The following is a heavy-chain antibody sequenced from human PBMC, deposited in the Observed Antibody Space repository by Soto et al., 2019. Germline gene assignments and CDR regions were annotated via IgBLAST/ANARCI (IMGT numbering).Heavy chain of an antibody. D-gene: IGHD5-18*01. CDR1: GFTFTGYY. Sequence: QGQLVQSGAEVKKPGASVKVSCKTSGFTFTGYYLHWVRQAPGQGLEWMGWINPNSGDTKYAQTFQGRVTLTRARSITTAYMELSRLRSDDTAMYFCTREARGYSYGPLGYWGQGTLVTVSS. V-gene: IGHV1-2*02. J-gene: IGHJ4*02. CDR3: TREARGYSYGPLGY. CDR2: INPNSGDT.